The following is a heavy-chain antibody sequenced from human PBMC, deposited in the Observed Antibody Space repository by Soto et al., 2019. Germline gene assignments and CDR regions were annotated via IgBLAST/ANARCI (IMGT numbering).Heavy chain of an antibody. CDR3: ARGRRSCTEKTCYTDFDF. CDR1: GYTFSDYG. J-gene: IGHJ4*02. V-gene: IGHV1-3*01. CDR2: ILCLNDRK. D-gene: IGHD2-2*02. Sequence: QVHLVQSGAEVKTPGASVTISCKASGYTFSDYGIHWIRQAPGQRPEWLGWILCLNDRKEYSQKYKGRISITRDTSASTAYMGLSRLRSEDTAVYYCARGRRSCTEKTCYTDFDFWGQGSLVSVSS.